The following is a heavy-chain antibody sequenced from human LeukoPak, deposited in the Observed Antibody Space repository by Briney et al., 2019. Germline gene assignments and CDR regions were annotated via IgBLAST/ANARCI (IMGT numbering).Heavy chain of an antibody. V-gene: IGHV3-9*01. CDR3: AKVGDGYNNDGWFDP. J-gene: IGHJ5*02. CDR2: ISWNSGSI. D-gene: IGHD5-24*01. Sequence: GGSLRLSCAASGFTFSSYAMHWVRQAPGKGLEWVSGISWNSGSIGYADSVKGRFTISRDNAKNSLYLQMNSLRAEDTALYYCAKVGDGYNNDGWFDPWGQGTLVTVSS. CDR1: GFTFSSYA.